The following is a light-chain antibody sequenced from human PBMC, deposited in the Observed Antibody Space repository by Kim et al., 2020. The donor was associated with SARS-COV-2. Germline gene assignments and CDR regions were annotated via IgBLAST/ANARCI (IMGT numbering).Light chain of an antibody. CDR1: SGSIASNY. Sequence: GKTVTSSCIRSSGSIASNYVQWYQRRPGSSPTTVIYEDKQRPSGVPDRFSGSIDSSSNSASLTISGLKTEDEADYFCQSYDSNNRVFGGGTQLTVL. J-gene: IGLJ3*02. CDR2: EDK. V-gene: IGLV6-57*01. CDR3: QSYDSNNRV.